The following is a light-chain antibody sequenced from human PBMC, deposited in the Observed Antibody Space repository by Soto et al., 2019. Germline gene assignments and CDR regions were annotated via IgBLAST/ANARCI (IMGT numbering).Light chain of an antibody. CDR3: QQSYSTPVT. Sequence: DIQMTQSPSSLSASVGDRVTITCRASQSISSYLNWYQQKPGKAPKLLIYAASSLQSGVPSRFSGSGSGTDFTLTISSLQPEDFATYYCQQSYSTPVTFGPGTPVDIK. J-gene: IGKJ3*01. CDR2: AAS. V-gene: IGKV1-39*01. CDR1: QSISSY.